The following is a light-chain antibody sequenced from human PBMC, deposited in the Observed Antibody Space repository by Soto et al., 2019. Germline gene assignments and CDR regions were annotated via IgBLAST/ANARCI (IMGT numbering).Light chain of an antibody. J-gene: IGKJ4*01. V-gene: IGKV3-11*01. CDR1: QSVSSY. CDR2: DAS. Sequence: EIVLTQSPATLSLSPGERATLSCRASQSVSSYLAWYQQKPGQAPRLLIYDASNRATGIAARCSGSGSGTDFTLTISSLEPEDFAVYYCQQRSNWPPRVTFGGGTKVEIK. CDR3: QQRSNWPPRVT.